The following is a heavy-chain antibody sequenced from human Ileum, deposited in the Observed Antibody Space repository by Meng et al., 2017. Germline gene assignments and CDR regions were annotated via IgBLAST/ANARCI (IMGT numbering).Heavy chain of an antibody. CDR3: ARAWGQWLVYFDY. Sequence: GSLRLSCTVSGGSISSYYWSWIRQPPGKGLEWIGYIYYSGSTNYNPSLKSRVTISVDTSKNQFSLKLSSVTAADTAVYYCARAWGQWLVYFDYWGQGTLVTVSS. V-gene: IGHV4-59*01. CDR2: IYYSGST. D-gene: IGHD6-19*01. CDR1: GGSISSYY. J-gene: IGHJ4*02.